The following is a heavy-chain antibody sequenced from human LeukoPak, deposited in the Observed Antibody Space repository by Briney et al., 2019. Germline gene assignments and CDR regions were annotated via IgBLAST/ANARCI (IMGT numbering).Heavy chain of an antibody. Sequence: SETLSLTCAVYGGSFSGYYWSWIRQPPGKGLEWIGEINHSGSTNYNPSLKSRVTISVDTSKNQFSLRLSSVTAADTAVYYCARGGGSYLFDYWGQGTLVTVSS. CDR3: ARGGGSYLFDY. CDR2: INHSGST. D-gene: IGHD1-26*01. CDR1: GGSFSGYY. J-gene: IGHJ4*02. V-gene: IGHV4-34*01.